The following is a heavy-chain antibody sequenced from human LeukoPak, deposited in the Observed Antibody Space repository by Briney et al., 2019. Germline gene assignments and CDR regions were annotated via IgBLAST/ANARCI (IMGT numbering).Heavy chain of an antibody. CDR3: ARDRTTVTIFDS. CDR1: GYTFTGYC. Sequence: GASVKVSCKASGYTFTGYCIHWIRQVPGQGLEWMGWIKPNSGDTNYAQSFQGRVTMTGDTSINTAYMELSRLKSDDTAMYYCARDRTTVTIFDSWGQGTLVTVSS. J-gene: IGHJ4*02. CDR2: IKPNSGDT. V-gene: IGHV1-2*02. D-gene: IGHD4-17*01.